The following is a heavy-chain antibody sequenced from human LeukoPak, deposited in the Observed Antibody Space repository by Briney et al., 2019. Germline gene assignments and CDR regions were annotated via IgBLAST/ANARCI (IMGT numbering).Heavy chain of an antibody. CDR2: INPNSGGT. CDR1: GYTFTAYY. Sequence: ASVKVSCKASGYTFTAYYVHWVRQAPGQGLEWMGWINPNSGGTNYAQKFQGRVTMTRDTSISTAYMELSSLRSDDTAVYYCAICAHDDVLTGFQTPSHLSDYWGQGTLVTVSS. V-gene: IGHV1-2*02. J-gene: IGHJ4*02. CDR3: AICAHDDVLTGFQTPSHLSDY. D-gene: IGHD3-9*01.